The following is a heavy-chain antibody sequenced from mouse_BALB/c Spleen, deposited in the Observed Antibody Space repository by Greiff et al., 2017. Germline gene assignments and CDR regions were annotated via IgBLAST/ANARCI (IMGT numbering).Heavy chain of an antibody. CDR3: AREGTTVRDFDV. CDR1: GYTFTSYW. D-gene: IGHD1-1*01. CDR2: INPSNGRT. V-gene: IGHV1S81*02. Sequence: QVQLQQSGAELVKPGASVKLSCKASGYTFTSYWMHWVKQRPGQGLEWIGEINPSNGRTNYNEKFKSKATLTVDKSSSTAYMQLSSLTSEDSAVYYCAREGTTVRDFDVWGAGTTVTVSS. J-gene: IGHJ1*01.